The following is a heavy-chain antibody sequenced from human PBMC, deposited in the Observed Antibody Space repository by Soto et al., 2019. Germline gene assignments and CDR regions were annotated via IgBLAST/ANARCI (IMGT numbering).Heavy chain of an antibody. Sequence: LGGSLRLSCAASGFTFSTYAMSWVRQAPGKGLEWVSAISGSGGSTYYADSVKGRFTISRDNSKNTLYLQMNSLRAEDTAVYYCAKDGLVVTTNYWGQGTLVTVSS. CDR1: GFTFSTYA. CDR3: AKDGLVVTTNY. J-gene: IGHJ4*02. V-gene: IGHV3-23*01. CDR2: ISGSGGST. D-gene: IGHD2-21*02.